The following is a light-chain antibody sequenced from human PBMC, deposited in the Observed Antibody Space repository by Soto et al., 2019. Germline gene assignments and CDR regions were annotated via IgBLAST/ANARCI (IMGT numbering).Light chain of an antibody. CDR1: SVDINY. CDR2: EVT. J-gene: IGLJ3*02. CDR3: SSSAGRDIWV. Sequence: QSALTQPPSASGSRGQSVTISCTGTSVDINYVSWFQQHPGKAPKLIICEVTKRPSGVPDRFSGSKSGNTASLTVSGLQDDDEADYYCSSSAGRDIWVFGGGTKVTVL. V-gene: IGLV2-8*01.